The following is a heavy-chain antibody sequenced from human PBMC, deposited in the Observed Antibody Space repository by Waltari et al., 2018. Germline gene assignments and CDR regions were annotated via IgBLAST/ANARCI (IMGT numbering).Heavy chain of an antibody. Sequence: EVQLVESGGGLVKPGGSLRLSCAASGFTFSNAWMSWVRQAPGKGLEWVGRIKSKTDGGTTDYAAPVKGRFTISRDDSKNTLYLQMNSLKTEDTAVYYCAMTSIAARGGIDYWGQGTLVTVSS. CDR2: IKSKTDGGTT. V-gene: IGHV3-15*01. CDR1: GFTFSNAW. D-gene: IGHD6-6*01. J-gene: IGHJ4*02. CDR3: AMTSIAARGGIDY.